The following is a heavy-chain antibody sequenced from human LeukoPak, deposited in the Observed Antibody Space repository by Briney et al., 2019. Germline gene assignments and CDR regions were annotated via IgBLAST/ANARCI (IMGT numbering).Heavy chain of an antibody. V-gene: IGHV4-59*01. CDR3: ARSNQAARQLEHAFDI. D-gene: IGHD6-6*01. CDR1: GGSISSYY. CDR2: IYYSGST. Sequence: SETLSLTCTVSGGSISSYYWSWIRQPPGKGLEWIGYIYYSGSTSYNPSLKSRVTISVDTSKNHLSLKLSSVTAADTAVYYCARSNQAARQLEHAFDIWGQGTMVTVSS. J-gene: IGHJ3*02.